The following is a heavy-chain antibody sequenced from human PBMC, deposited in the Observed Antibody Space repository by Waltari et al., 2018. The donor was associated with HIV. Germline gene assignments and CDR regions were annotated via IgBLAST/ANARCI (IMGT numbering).Heavy chain of an antibody. CDR3: ARTYSGSYPSGYAFNI. CDR1: GGSISDYY. V-gene: IGHV4-59*01. Sequence: QVQLQESGPGLVKPSETLSLTCTVSGGSISDYYWSWIRQPPGKGLELIGFIYYNGNTNYNPSLKGRVTIAIGTSRNHFSLQLTSVTAADTAVYYCARTYSGSYPSGYAFNIWGQGTMVTVSS. CDR2: IYYNGNT. J-gene: IGHJ3*02. D-gene: IGHD1-26*01.